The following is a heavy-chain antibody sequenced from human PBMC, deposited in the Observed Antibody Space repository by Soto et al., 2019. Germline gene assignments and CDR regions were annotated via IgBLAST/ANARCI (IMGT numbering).Heavy chain of an antibody. Sequence: GXSVKVSCKASGYTFTSYNINWVRQAPGQGLEWVAGSTSNSGNSDYAQKFQVRLTVTRDTSISTAYMELSSLRSDDTAVYYCVLLGVFDNWGPGTLVTVSS. CDR2: STSNSGNS. J-gene: IGHJ4*02. D-gene: IGHD3-3*01. CDR3: VLLGVFDN. V-gene: IGHV1-8*01. CDR1: GYTFTSYN.